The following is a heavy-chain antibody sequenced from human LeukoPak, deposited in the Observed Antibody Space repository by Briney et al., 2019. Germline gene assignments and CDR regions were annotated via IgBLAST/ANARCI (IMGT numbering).Heavy chain of an antibody. J-gene: IGHJ2*01. CDR3: ARSRQHHYERSGYYEILNWYFDL. CDR2: ISSSSRYI. D-gene: IGHD3-22*01. V-gene: IGHV3-21*01. Sequence: SGGSLRLSCAASGFIFSSYSMNWVRQAPGKGLEWVSSISSSSRYIYYADSVKGRFTISRDNAKDSLYLQMNSLRAEDTAVYYCARSRQHHYERSGYYEILNWYFDLWGRGTLVTVSS. CDR1: GFIFSSYS.